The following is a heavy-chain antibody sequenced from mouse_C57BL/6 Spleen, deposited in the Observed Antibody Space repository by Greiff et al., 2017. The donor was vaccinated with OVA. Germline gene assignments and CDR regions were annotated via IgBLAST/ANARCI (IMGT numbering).Heavy chain of an antibody. Sequence: QVQLQQPGAELVKPGASVKLSCKASGYTFTSYWMHWVKQRPGQGLEWIGMIHPNSGSTNYNEKFKSKATLTVDKYYSTAYMQLNSLTSEDSAVDYCARVSTMVTKYAIDYWGQGTSVTVSS. D-gene: IGHD2-2*01. CDR3: ARVSTMVTKYAIDY. CDR1: GYTFTSYW. V-gene: IGHV1-64*01. J-gene: IGHJ4*01. CDR2: IHPNSGST.